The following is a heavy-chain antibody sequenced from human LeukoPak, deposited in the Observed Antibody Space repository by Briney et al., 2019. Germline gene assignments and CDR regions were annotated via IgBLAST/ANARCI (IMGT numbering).Heavy chain of an antibody. V-gene: IGHV4-34*01. CDR3: ARGGDSSGYEGRFDP. CDR2: INHSGST. D-gene: IGHD3-22*01. CDR1: GGSFSGYY. J-gene: IGHJ5*02. Sequence: SETLSLTCAVYGGSFSGYYWSWIRQPPGKGLEWIGEINHSGSTYYNPSLKSRVTISVDRSKNQFSLKLSSVTAADTAVYYCARGGDSSGYEGRFDPWGQGTLVTVSS.